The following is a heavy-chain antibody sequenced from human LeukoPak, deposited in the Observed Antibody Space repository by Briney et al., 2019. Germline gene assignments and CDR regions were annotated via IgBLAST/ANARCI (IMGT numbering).Heavy chain of an antibody. CDR3: ARTITMVRGVKGELDP. V-gene: IGHV4-34*01. J-gene: IGHJ5*02. CDR2: INHSGST. CDR1: GGSFSGYY. D-gene: IGHD3-10*01. Sequence: SETLSLTCAVYGGSFSGYYWSWIRQPPGKGLEWIGEINHSGSTNYNPSLKSRVTISVDTSKNQFSLKLSSVTAADTAVYYCARTITMVRGVKGELDPWGQGTLVTVSS.